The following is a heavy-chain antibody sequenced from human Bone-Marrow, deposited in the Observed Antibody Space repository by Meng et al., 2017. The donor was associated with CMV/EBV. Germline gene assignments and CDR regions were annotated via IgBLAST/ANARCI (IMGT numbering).Heavy chain of an antibody. Sequence: SVKVSCKASGGTFSSYAISWVRQAPGQGLEWMGGIIPIFGTANYAQKFQGRVTITTDESTSTAYMELSSLRSEDTAVYYCARERCSSTSRWAYYYYGMDVWGQGTTVTVSS. CDR3: ARERCSSTSRWAYYYYGMDV. J-gene: IGHJ6*02. CDR2: IIPIFGTA. D-gene: IGHD2-2*01. CDR1: GGTFSSYA. V-gene: IGHV1-69*05.